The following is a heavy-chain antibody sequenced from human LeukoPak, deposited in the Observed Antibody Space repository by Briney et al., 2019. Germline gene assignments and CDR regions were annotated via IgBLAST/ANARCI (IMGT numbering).Heavy chain of an antibody. V-gene: IGHV3-23*01. Sequence: PGGSLRLSCAASGFTFSSYAMSWVRQAPGKGLEWVSAISGSGGSTYYADSVKGRFTISRDNSKNTLYLQMNSLRAEDTAVYYCAKWRPPRYFDWLFGPFDYWGQGTLVTVSS. CDR1: GFTFSSYA. CDR2: ISGSGGST. CDR3: AKWRPPRYFDWLFGPFDY. D-gene: IGHD3-9*01. J-gene: IGHJ4*02.